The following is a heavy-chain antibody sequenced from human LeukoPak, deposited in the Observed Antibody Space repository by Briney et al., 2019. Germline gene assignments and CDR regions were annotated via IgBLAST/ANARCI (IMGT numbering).Heavy chain of an antibody. V-gene: IGHV4-34*01. CDR3: ARRPNADIVVAATTQTNWFDP. D-gene: IGHD2-15*01. CDR2: INHIGST. CDR1: GGSLSGSY. Sequence: SETLSPTCAVYGGSLSGSYWSWFRQPPGKGREWIGVINHIGSTTYNPSLKSRPTIPVDTPKNQFSLKLSSVTAADTAVYYCARRPNADIVVAATTQTNWFDPGGRG. J-gene: IGHJ5*02.